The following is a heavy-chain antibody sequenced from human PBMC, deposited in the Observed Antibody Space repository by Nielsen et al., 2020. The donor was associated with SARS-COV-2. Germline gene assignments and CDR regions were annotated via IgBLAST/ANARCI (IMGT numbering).Heavy chain of an antibody. D-gene: IGHD2-8*02. CDR1: GFTFSSYG. CDR2: TSSDGSTT. V-gene: IGHV3-74*01. Sequence: GALKISCAASGFTFSSYGMHWVRQAPGKGLVWVSRTSSDGSTTNYADSVKGRFTISRDNAKNTLYLQMNSLRAEDTAVYYCARLYWGYWYFDLWGRGTPVTVSS. CDR3: ARLYWGYWYFDL. J-gene: IGHJ2*01.